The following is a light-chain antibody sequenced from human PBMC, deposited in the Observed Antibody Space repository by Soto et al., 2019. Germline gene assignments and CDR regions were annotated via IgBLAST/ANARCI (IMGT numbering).Light chain of an antibody. CDR2: GVT. CDR1: SSDVGNSDY. CDR3: SSSATGTNSHVV. Sequence: QSALTQPASVSGSPGQSITISCTGTSSDVGNSDYVSWCQHHPGKAPKLMISGVTNRPSGVSNRFSGSKSGNTASLTISGLQAEDEADYYCSSSATGTNSHVVFGGGTKLTVL. V-gene: IGLV2-14*03. J-gene: IGLJ2*01.